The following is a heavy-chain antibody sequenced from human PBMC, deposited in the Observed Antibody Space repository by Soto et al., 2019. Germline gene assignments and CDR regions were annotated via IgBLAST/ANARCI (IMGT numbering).Heavy chain of an antibody. V-gene: IGHV1-69*02. J-gene: IGHJ4*02. CDR2: IIPILGIA. CDR3: ARGPGVVVAAFDY. CDR1: GGTFSSYT. D-gene: IGHD2-15*01. Sequence: QVQLVQSGAEVKKPGSSVKVSCKASGGTFSSYTISWVRQAPGQGLEWMGRIIPILGIANYAQKFQGRVTITAEKSTSTAYMELSSLRSEDTAVYYCARGPGVVVAAFDYWGQGTLVTVSS.